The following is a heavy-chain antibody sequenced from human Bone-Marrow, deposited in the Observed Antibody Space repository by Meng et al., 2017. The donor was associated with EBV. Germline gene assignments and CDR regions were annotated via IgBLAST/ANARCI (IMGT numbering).Heavy chain of an antibody. J-gene: IGHJ5*02. CDR3: ARGSYDSSGFANWFDP. Sequence: QVQLVQSGAEVKKPGASVKVSCKASGYTFINYPIHWVRQAPGQRLEWMGWTNTDNGNTKYSQKFQDRVTIIRDTSASTAYMELSTLGSEDTAVYYCARGSYDSSGFANWFDPWGQGTLVTVSS. V-gene: IGHV1-3*04. CDR1: GYTFINYP. D-gene: IGHD3-22*01. CDR2: TNTDNGNT.